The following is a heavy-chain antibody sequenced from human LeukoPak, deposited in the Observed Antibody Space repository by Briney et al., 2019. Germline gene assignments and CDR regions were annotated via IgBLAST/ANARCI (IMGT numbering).Heavy chain of an antibody. D-gene: IGHD3-10*01. CDR1: GYTFTSYD. Sequence: GASVKVSCKASGYTFTSYDINWVRQATGQGLEWMGWINPNSGNTGYAQKFQGRVTITRNTSISTAYMELSSLRSEDTAVYYCARAGPKLLWFGELSYYYYYMDVWGKGTTVTVSS. J-gene: IGHJ6*03. CDR3: ARAGPKLLWFGELSYYYYYMDV. CDR2: INPNSGNT. V-gene: IGHV1-8*03.